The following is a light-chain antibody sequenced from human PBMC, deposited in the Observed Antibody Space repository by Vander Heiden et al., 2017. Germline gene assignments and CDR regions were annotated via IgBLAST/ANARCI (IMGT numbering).Light chain of an antibody. CDR1: SSNIGNNY. CDR2: DNN. CDR3: GTWDSSLSAWV. V-gene: IGLV1-51*01. J-gene: IGLJ3*02. Sequence: QSVLTPPPSVSAAPGQKVTISCSGSSSNIGNNYVSWYQQFPGTAPKVLIYDNNKRPSGIPDRFSGSKSGTSATLGITGLQTGDEADYFCGTWDSSLSAWVFGGGTKLTVL.